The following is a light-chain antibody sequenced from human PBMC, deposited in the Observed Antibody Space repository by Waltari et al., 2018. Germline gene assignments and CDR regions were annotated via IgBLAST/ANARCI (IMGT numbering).Light chain of an antibody. CDR2: AAS. Sequence: AIRITQSPSSLSASTGDRVTITCRASQGISSFLAWYQQKPGKAPKLLIYAASTLLSGVPSRFSGSGSGTDFTLTISCLQSEDFATYYCQQYYSYPQTFGQGTKVEIK. CDR1: QGISSF. CDR3: QQYYSYPQT. J-gene: IGKJ1*01. V-gene: IGKV1-8*01.